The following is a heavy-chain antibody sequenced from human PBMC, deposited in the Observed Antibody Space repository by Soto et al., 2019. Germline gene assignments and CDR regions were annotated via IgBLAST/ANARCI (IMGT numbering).Heavy chain of an antibody. D-gene: IGHD6-13*01. V-gene: IGHV3-23*01. CDR1: GFTFSSYA. CDR2: ISGSGGST. Sequence: WGSLRLSCAASGFTFSSYAMNWVRQAPGKGLEWVSAISGSGGSTNYADSVKGRFTISRDNSKNTLYLQMNSLRAEDTAIYYCAKDHSYGPPAAGTAGMDYWGQGTLVTVSS. J-gene: IGHJ4*02. CDR3: AKDHSYGPPAAGTAGMDY.